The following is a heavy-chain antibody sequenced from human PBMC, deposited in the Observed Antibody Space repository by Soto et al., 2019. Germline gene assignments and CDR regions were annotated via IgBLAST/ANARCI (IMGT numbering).Heavy chain of an antibody. D-gene: IGHD3-22*01. CDR3: ARDYYDSSGLWYFDY. CDR1: GFTFSTYG. V-gene: IGHV3-30*02. J-gene: IGHJ4*02. CDR2: IQYHGNNK. Sequence: GGSLRLSCAASGFTFSTYGMHWVRQAPGKGLEWVSSIQYHGNNKYYGDFVKGRFIISRDNSKNTLHLQMNSLGTEDTAVYYCARDYYDSSGLWYFDYWGQGTLVTVSS.